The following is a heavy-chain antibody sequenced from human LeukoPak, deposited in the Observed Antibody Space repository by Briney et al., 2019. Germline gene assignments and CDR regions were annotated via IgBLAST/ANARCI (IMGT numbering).Heavy chain of an antibody. Sequence: GGSLRLSCAASGFTFSSYAMSWVRQAPGEGLEWVSAISGSGGSTYYADSVKGRFTISRDNSKNTLYLQMNSLRAEDTAVYYCAKYSFWATRSDERSHFDYWGQGTLVTVSS. D-gene: IGHD2-15*01. J-gene: IGHJ4*02. CDR1: GFTFSSYA. CDR3: AKYSFWATRSDERSHFDY. CDR2: ISGSGGST. V-gene: IGHV3-23*01.